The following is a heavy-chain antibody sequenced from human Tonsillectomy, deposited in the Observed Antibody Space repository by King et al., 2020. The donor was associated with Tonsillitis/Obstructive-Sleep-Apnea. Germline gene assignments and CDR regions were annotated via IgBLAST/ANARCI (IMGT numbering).Heavy chain of an antibody. CDR2: ISSSSSYI. CDR3: ARGDIVIVPSAIGD. J-gene: IGHJ4*02. CDR1: GFTFSSFS. D-gene: IGHD2-2*02. V-gene: IGHV3-21*01. Sequence: VQLVESGGGLVKPGGSLRLSCAASGFTFSSFSMNWVRQAPGKGLEGLSSISSSSSYIYYADSVKGRFTISRDNAKNSLFLQMNSLRAEDTAVYYCARGDIVIVPSAIGDWGQGTLVTVSS.